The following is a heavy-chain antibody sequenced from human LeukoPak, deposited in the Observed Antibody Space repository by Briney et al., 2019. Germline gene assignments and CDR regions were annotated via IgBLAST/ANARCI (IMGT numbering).Heavy chain of an antibody. CDR1: GYNISSYG. Sequence: ASVKVSCKASGYNISSYGISWVRQAPGQGLEWMGWISAYNGNTNYAQKLQGRVTMTTDTSTSTAYMELRSLRSDDTAVYYCARLNLLRFLEWLLVGDAFDIWGQGTMVTVSS. CDR2: ISAYNGNT. V-gene: IGHV1-18*01. CDR3: ARLNLLRFLEWLLVGDAFDI. D-gene: IGHD3-3*01. J-gene: IGHJ3*02.